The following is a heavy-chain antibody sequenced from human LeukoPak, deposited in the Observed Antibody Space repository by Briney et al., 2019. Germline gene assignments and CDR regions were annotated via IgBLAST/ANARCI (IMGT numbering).Heavy chain of an antibody. V-gene: IGHV4-34*01. CDR3: ARGDDYDFWSGYYYGMDV. Sequence: PSETLSLTCAAYGGSFSGYYWSWIRQPPGTGLEWFGEINHSGSTNYNPSLKSRVTTSVDTSKNQFSLKLSSVTAADTAVYYCARGDDYDFWSGYYYGMDVWGQGTTVTVSS. D-gene: IGHD3-3*01. J-gene: IGHJ6*02. CDR1: GGSFSGYY. CDR2: INHSGST.